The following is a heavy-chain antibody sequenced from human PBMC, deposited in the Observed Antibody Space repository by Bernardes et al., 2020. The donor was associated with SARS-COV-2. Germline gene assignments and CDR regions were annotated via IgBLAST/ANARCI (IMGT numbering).Heavy chain of an antibody. Sequence: GGSLRLSCVASGFNFSPYVMSWVRQAPGKGLDWVSGLTGSGINSYYADSVKGRFTISRDNSKNTLYLQLNSLRDDDTAVYYCAKDPNPRAAAGDWYFDLWGRGTLVTVSS. CDR3: AKDPNPRAAAGDWYFDL. J-gene: IGHJ2*01. D-gene: IGHD6-13*01. CDR2: LTGSGINS. V-gene: IGHV3-23*01. CDR1: GFNFSPYV.